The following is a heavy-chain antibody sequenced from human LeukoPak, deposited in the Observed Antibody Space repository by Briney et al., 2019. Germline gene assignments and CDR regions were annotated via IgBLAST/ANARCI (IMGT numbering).Heavy chain of an antibody. D-gene: IGHD6-13*01. Sequence: SLRLSCAASGFTFSSYAMSWVRQAPGKGLEWVSDISGSGDSTHYADSVKGRFTISRDNSENTLYLQMNSLRVEDTAVYYCAKGPPDSSNWYKRTEGWGQGTLVTVSS. J-gene: IGHJ4*02. CDR1: GFTFSSYA. CDR3: AKGPPDSSNWYKRTEG. V-gene: IGHV3-23*01. CDR2: ISGSGDST.